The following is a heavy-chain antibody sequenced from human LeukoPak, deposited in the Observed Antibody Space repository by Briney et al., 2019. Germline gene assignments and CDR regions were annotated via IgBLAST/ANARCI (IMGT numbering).Heavy chain of an antibody. CDR1: GGSISSGSYY. Sequence: SETLSLTCTVSGGSISSGSYYWSWIRQPAGKGLEWIGRIYTSGSTTYNSSLKSRVTISLDTSKNHFSLRLSSVTAADTAVYYCAREIVAGLGVSFDIWGQGTMVTVSS. D-gene: IGHD6-19*01. V-gene: IGHV4-61*02. CDR2: IYTSGST. J-gene: IGHJ3*02. CDR3: AREIVAGLGVSFDI.